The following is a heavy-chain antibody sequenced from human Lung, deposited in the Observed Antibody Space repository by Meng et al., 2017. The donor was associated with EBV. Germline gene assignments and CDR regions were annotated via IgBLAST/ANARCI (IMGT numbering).Heavy chain of an antibody. V-gene: IGHV1-46*02. CDR1: GYTFNTYY. D-gene: IGHD1-26*01. J-gene: IGHJ5*02. CDR3: ARVSKGGSYRFDP. CDR2: INPSGGSS. Sequence: QVQLVQSGAEVKKPGGSVRFSCKASGYTFNTYYMHWVRQAPGQGLEWMGVINPSGGSSIYAQRFQGRVTMTSDTSTTTVYMDLSSLRSEDTAVYYCARVSKGGSYRFDPWGQGTLVTVSS.